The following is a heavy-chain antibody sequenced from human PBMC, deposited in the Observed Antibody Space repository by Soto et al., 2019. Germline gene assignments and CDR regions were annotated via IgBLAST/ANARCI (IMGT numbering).Heavy chain of an antibody. V-gene: IGHV3-74*01. J-gene: IGHJ4*02. CDR2: IDEYGSTI. Sequence: EVQLVESGGGLVQPGGSLRLSCAASGFTFSSYWMHWVRQVPGKGLLWVSRIDEYGSTINYADSVKGRFTISRGNARNTLYPEMKSLRAEDTAGYYCTRDIGGKGAHWGPGTLVTVYS. CDR1: GFTFSSYW. CDR3: TRDIGGKGAH. D-gene: IGHD3-10*01.